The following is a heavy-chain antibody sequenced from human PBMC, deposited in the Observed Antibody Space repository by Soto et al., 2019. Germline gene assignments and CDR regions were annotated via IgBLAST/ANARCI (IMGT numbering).Heavy chain of an antibody. CDR1: GFSFSSYG. CDR2: ISDDGSTQ. J-gene: IGHJ4*02. Sequence: PAGSLSLSFAASGFSFSSYGMHWVRQALGTGPEWVAVISDDGSTQFYADSVKGRFTISRDNSRNTLFVQMNGLRPEDTALYYCAKGKELGPNINLRHYFDYWGQGTLVTVYS. V-gene: IGHV3-30*18. D-gene: IGHD7-27*01. CDR3: AKGKELGPNINLRHYFDY.